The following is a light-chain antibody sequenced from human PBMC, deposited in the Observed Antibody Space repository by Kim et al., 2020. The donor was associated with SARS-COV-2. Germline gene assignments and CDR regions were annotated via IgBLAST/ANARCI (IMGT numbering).Light chain of an antibody. CDR1: QGIRNY. V-gene: IGKV1-27*01. Sequence: SQMTQSPSSLSASVGDRVTITCRARQGIRNYLAWYQQKPGKVPKLLIYAASTLQSGVPSRFSGSGSGTDFTLTISSLQPEDVATYYCQKYNRAPINFGGGTKVDIK. CDR3: QKYNRAPIN. CDR2: AAS. J-gene: IGKJ4*01.